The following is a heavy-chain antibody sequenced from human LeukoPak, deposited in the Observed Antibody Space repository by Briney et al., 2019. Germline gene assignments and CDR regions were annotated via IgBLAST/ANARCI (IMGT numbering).Heavy chain of an antibody. CDR1: GFTFSSYC. CDR3: ARDLTGWNIFVFDY. Sequence: GGSLRLSCAASGFTFSSYCMSWVRQAPGKGLEWVANIKHDGSQKYYVDSVKGRFTISRDNAKNSLYLQINNLRAEDTAVYYCARDLTGWNIFVFDYWGQGTLVTVSS. D-gene: IGHD1-20*01. J-gene: IGHJ4*02. V-gene: IGHV3-7*01. CDR2: IKHDGSQK.